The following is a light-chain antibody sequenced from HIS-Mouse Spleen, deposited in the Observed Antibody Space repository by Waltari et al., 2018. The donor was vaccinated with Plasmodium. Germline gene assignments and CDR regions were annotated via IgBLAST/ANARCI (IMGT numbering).Light chain of an antibody. V-gene: IGLV2-23*01. CDR2: EGS. CDR3: CSYAGSSTWV. Sequence: QSALTQPASVSGSPGQSITISCTVTSSDVGSYNLVSWYQQHPGKAPKLMIYEGSKVPSGVSNLFSGSKSGNTASLTISGLQAEDEADYYCCSYAGSSTWVFGGGTKLTVL. CDR1: SSDVGSYNL. J-gene: IGLJ3*02.